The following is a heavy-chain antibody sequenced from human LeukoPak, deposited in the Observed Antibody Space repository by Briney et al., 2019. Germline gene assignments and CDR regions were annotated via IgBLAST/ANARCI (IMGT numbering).Heavy chain of an antibody. V-gene: IGHV3-23*01. Sequence: PGGSLRLSCAASGFTFSSYAMSWVRQAPGKGLEWVSAISGSGGSTYYADSVKGRFTISRDNSKNTLYLQMNSLRAEDTALYYCAKDTAGIGLLGPFDYWGQGTLVTVSS. CDR1: GFTFSSYA. CDR3: AKDTAGIGLLGPFDY. CDR2: ISGSGGST. D-gene: IGHD1-26*01. J-gene: IGHJ4*02.